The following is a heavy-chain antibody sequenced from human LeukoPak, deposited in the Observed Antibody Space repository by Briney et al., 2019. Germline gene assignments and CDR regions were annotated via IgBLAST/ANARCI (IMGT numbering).Heavy chain of an antibody. CDR1: GFTFSSYA. J-gene: IGHJ5*02. D-gene: IGHD2-2*01. Sequence: GGSLRLSCAASGFTFSSYAMSWVRQAPGKGLEWVSAISGSGGSTYYADSVKDRFTISRDNSKNTLYLQMNSLRAEDTAVYYCAKDPQFVVAPAAHINWFDPWGQGTLVTVSS. CDR2: ISGSGGST. V-gene: IGHV3-23*01. CDR3: AKDPQFVVAPAAHINWFDP.